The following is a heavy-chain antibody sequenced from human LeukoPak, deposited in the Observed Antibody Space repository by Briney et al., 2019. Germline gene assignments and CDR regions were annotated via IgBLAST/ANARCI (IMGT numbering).Heavy chain of an antibody. Sequence: SETLSLTCTVSGGSLSDYYWSWIRPPPGKGREWVGFIYYRGSTIYNPSLKSRVTISVDTSKNQIPLKLSSVTAATSAEYYFSRRVRYFGQNDYWGQGALFT. CDR3: SRRVRYFGQNDY. V-gene: IGHV4-59*08. CDR2: IYYRGST. D-gene: IGHD3-9*01. CDR1: GGSLSDYY. J-gene: IGHJ4*02.